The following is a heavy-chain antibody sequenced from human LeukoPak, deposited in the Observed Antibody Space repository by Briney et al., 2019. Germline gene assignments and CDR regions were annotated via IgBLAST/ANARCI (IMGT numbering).Heavy chain of an antibody. Sequence: GGSLRLSCAASGFTFRSYSMSWVRQAPGKGLEWVSSISSSSSYIYYADSVKGRFTISRDNSKNTLYLQMNSLRAEDTAVYYCAGPAADCTNGVCYLNWGQGTLVTVSS. CDR3: AGPAADCTNGVCYLN. J-gene: IGHJ4*02. D-gene: IGHD2-8*01. CDR2: ISSSSSYI. CDR1: GFTFRSYS. V-gene: IGHV3-21*04.